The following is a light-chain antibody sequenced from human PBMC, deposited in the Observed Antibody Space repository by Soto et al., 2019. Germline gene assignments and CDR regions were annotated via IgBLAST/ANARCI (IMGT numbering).Light chain of an antibody. V-gene: IGKV3-11*01. CDR3: QQYNNWPPIT. CDR2: DAS. J-gene: IGKJ5*01. CDR1: QSVSSY. Sequence: EIVLTQSPATLSLSPGERATLSCRASQSVSSYLAWYQQKPGQAPRLLIYDASNRATGTPARFSGSGSGTDFTLTISSLQSEDFAVYYCQQYNNWPPITFGQGTRLEIK.